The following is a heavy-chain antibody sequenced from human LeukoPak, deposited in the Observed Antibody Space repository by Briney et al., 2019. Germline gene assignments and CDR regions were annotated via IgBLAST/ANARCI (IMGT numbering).Heavy chain of an antibody. Sequence: SETLSLTCTVSGGSISSYYWSWIRQPAEKGLEWIGRIYTSGSTNYNPSLKSRVTMSVDTSKNQFSLKLSSVTAADTAVYYCARDGREMTTVTSYYYYYYYMDVWGKGTTVTVSS. V-gene: IGHV4-4*07. CDR3: ARDGREMTTVTSYYYYYYYMDV. CDR1: GGSISSYY. J-gene: IGHJ6*03. D-gene: IGHD4-11*01. CDR2: IYTSGST.